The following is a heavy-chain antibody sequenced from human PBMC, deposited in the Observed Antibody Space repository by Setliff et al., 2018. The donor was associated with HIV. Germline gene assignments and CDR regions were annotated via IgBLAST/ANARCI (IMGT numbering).Heavy chain of an antibody. J-gene: IGHJ4*02. D-gene: IGHD6-13*01. CDR3: ARADSSNWYHVDY. V-gene: IGHV1-46*01. CDR2: INPSGGRT. CDR1: GYTFTGHY. Sequence: ASVKVSCKASGYTFTGHYLHWVRQAPGQGLEWMGLINPSGGRTSYAQKFQGRVTITTDESTSTAYMELSSLRSEDTAVYYCARADSSNWYHVDYWGQGTLVTVSS.